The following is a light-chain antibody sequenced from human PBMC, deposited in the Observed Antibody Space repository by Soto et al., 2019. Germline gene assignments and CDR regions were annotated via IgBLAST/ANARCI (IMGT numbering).Light chain of an antibody. Sequence: QSVLTQPPSASGTPGQRVTISCSGSSSNIGSNYVYWYQQLPGTAPKLLIYRNNQRPSGVPDRFSGSKSGTSASLAISGFRSEDEADYYCAACDDSLSGPNYVFGTGTKVTVL. V-gene: IGLV1-47*01. CDR2: RNN. CDR1: SSNIGSNY. J-gene: IGLJ1*01. CDR3: AACDDSLSGPNYV.